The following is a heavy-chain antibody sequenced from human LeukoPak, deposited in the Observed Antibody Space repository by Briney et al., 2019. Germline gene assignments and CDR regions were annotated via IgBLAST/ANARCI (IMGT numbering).Heavy chain of an antibody. D-gene: IGHD3-10*01. CDR1: GFTSSSHA. Sequence: GGSLRLSCAASGFTSSSHAMSWVRQAQGKGLEWVSAISGSGGSTYYADSVKGRFTISRDNSKNTLYLQMNSLRAEDTAVYYCAKALWFGELFIDYWGQGTLVTVSS. J-gene: IGHJ4*02. V-gene: IGHV3-23*01. CDR3: AKALWFGELFIDY. CDR2: ISGSGGST.